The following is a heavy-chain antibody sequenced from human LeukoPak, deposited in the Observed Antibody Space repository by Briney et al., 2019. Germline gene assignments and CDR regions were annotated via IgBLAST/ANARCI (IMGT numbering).Heavy chain of an antibody. Sequence: SETLSLTCTVSGYSISSGYYWGWIRQPAGKGLEWIGRIYTSGSTNYNPSLKSRVTMSVDTSKNQFSLKLSSVTAADTAVYYCARSRMWYYYYMDVWGKGTTVTISS. CDR3: ARSRMWYYYYMDV. CDR2: IYTSGST. J-gene: IGHJ6*03. CDR1: GYSISSGYY. V-gene: IGHV4-4*07. D-gene: IGHD1-14*01.